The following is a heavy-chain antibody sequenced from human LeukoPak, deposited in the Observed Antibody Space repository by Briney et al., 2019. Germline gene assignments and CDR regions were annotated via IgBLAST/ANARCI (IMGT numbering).Heavy chain of an antibody. V-gene: IGHV3-21*05. Sequence: GGSLRLSCAPSGFTFSSYSMNWVRQAPGKGLEWVSYISSSSYIYYADSVKGRFTISRDNAKNSLYLQMNSLRAEDTAVYYCARDRSAWLLKGSVDYFDYWGQGTLVTVSS. J-gene: IGHJ4*02. CDR2: ISSSSYI. D-gene: IGHD2-15*01. CDR3: ARDRSAWLLKGSVDYFDY. CDR1: GFTFSSYS.